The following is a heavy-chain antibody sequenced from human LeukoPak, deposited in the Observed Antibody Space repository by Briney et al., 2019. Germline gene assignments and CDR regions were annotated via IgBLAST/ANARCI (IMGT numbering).Heavy chain of an antibody. CDR2: IYHSGST. J-gene: IGHJ4*02. CDR3: ARAHSSGWYGY. V-gene: IGHV4-4*02. CDR1: GGSISSSNW. D-gene: IGHD6-19*01. Sequence: SETLSLTCAVSGGSISSSNWWSWVRQPPGKGLEWIGEIYHSGSTNYNPSLKSRVTISVGKSKNQFSLKLSSVTAADTAVYYCARAHSSGWYGYWGQGTLVTVSS.